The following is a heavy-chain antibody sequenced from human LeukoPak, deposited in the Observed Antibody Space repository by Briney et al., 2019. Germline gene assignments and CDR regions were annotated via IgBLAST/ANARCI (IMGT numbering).Heavy chain of an antibody. V-gene: IGHV4-59*01. Sequence: SEILSLTCTVSGGSISTYYWSWIRQPPGKGLEWIGYIYYSGNTNYNPSLRSRVTISIDTSKNQFSLRLSSVTAADTAVYYCARVGSWTFDYWGQGTLVTVSS. CDR2: IYYSGNT. CDR3: ARVGSWTFDY. D-gene: IGHD3/OR15-3a*01. J-gene: IGHJ4*02. CDR1: GGSISTYY.